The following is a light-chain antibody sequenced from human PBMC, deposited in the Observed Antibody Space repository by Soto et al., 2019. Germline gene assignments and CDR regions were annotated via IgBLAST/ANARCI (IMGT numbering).Light chain of an antibody. V-gene: IGKV1-27*01. CDR3: QKYSSVPV. J-gene: IGKJ3*01. CDR2: AAS. CDR1: QGIRNC. Sequence: DIQMTQSPTSLSASVGDRVTITCRASQGIRNCVAWYQQKPGKGPKLLIYAASTLQSGVPSRFSGSGSGTDFTLPINSLQPEDVATYSCQKYSSVPVFGPGTKVEI.